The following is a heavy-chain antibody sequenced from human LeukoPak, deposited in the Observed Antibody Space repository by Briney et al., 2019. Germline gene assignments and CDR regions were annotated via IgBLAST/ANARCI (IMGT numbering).Heavy chain of an antibody. CDR2: TIKGDGFT. CDR1: GFTLSTYA. J-gene: IGHJ5*02. Sequence: PGGSLRLSCAASGFTLSTYAMSWVRQAPGKGLEWVSTIKGDGFTYDSGSVKGRFTISRDNAKNSLYLQMNSLRAEDTAVYYCARDPRGIFGVVIIPQAWFDPWGQGTLVTVSS. CDR3: ARDPRGIFGVVIIPQAWFDP. V-gene: IGHV3-21*01. D-gene: IGHD3-3*01.